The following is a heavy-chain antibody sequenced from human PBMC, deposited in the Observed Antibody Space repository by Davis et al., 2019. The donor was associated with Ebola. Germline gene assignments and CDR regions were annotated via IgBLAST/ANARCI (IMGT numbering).Heavy chain of an antibody. CDR2: MNPNSGNT. CDR1: GYTFTSYD. D-gene: IGHD1-20*01. CDR3: ARAEYNWNYFAY. J-gene: IGHJ4*02. Sequence: AASVKVSCKASGYTFTSYDINWVRQATGQGLEWMGWMNPNSGNTGYAQKFQGRVTMTRNTSISTAYMELRSLRSDDTAVYYCARAEYNWNYFAYWGQGTLVTVSS. V-gene: IGHV1-8*01.